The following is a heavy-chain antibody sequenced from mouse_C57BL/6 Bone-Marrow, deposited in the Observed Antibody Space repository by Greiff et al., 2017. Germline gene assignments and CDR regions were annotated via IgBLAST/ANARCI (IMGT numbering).Heavy chain of an antibody. Sequence: DVKLVESGGDLVKPGGSLKLSCAASGFTFSSYGMSWVRQTPDKRLEWVATISSGGSYTYYPDSVKGRFTISRDNAKNTLYLQMSSLKSEDTAMYYCARPRNYTWFAYWGQGTLVTVSA. D-gene: IGHD2-5*01. CDR1: GFTFSSYG. CDR2: ISSGGSYT. CDR3: ARPRNYTWFAY. V-gene: IGHV5-6*02. J-gene: IGHJ3*01.